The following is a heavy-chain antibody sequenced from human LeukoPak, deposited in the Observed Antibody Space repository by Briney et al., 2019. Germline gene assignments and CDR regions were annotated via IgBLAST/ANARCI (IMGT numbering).Heavy chain of an antibody. D-gene: IGHD3-10*01. J-gene: IGHJ6*03. CDR2: ISAYNGNT. Sequence: PGASVKVSCKASGYTFTSYGISWVRQAPGQGLEWMGWISAYNGNTNYAQKLQGRVTMTTDTSTSTAYMELRSLRSDDTAVYYCARGYYGSGSYYNDLWYYYHYMDVWGKGTTVTISS. V-gene: IGHV1-18*01. CDR1: GYTFTSYG. CDR3: ARGYYGSGSYYNDLWYYYHYMDV.